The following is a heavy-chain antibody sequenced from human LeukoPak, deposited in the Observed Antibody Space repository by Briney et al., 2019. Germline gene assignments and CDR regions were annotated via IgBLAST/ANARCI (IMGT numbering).Heavy chain of an antibody. Sequence: SETLPLTCTVSGGSISSSSYYWGWIRQPPGKGLEWIGSIYYSGSTYYNPSLKSRVTISVDTSKNQFSLQLKSVTAADTAVYYCVSIQLRTSWFDPWGQGTLVTVSS. V-gene: IGHV4-39*07. D-gene: IGHD1-1*01. CDR3: VSIQLRTSWFDP. J-gene: IGHJ5*02. CDR2: IYYSGST. CDR1: GGSISSSSYY.